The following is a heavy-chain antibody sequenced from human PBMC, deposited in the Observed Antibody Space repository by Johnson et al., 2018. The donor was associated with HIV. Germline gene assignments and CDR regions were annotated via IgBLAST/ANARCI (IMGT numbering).Heavy chain of an antibody. CDR3: ARDMGEMATPIRGLDAFDI. J-gene: IGHJ3*02. D-gene: IGHD5-24*01. CDR1: GFTFSDYA. V-gene: IGHV3-30-3*01. Sequence: QVQLVESGGGVVQPGGSLRLSCAASGFTFSDYAMHWVRQAPGKGLEWVAVISYDGSNKYYADSVKGRFTISRDNSKNTLYLQMNSLRAEDTAVYYCARDMGEMATPIRGLDAFDIWGQGTMVTVSS. CDR2: ISYDGSNK.